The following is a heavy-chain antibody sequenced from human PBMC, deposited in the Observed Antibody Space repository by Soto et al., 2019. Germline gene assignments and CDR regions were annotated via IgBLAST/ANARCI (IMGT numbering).Heavy chain of an antibody. V-gene: IGHV1-3*01. CDR3: ARDSGYDFWSGLYWFDP. D-gene: IGHD3-3*01. CDR1: GYTFTSYA. CDR2: INAGNGNT. J-gene: IGHJ5*02. Sequence: ASVKVSCKASGYTFTSYAMHWVLQAPGQRLEWMGWINAGNGNTKYSQKFQGRVTITRDTSASTAYMELSSLRSEDTAVYYCARDSGYDFWSGLYWFDPWGQGTLVTVSS.